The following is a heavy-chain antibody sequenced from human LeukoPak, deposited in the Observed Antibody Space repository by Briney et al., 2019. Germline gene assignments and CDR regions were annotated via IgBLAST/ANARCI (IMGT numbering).Heavy chain of an antibody. CDR3: ARDYWQLVRGWFDP. CDR2: IRSSSSYI. J-gene: IGHJ5*02. V-gene: IGHV3-21*01. Sequence: GGSLRLSCAASGFTFSSYSMNWVRQAPGKGLEWVSSIRSSSSYIYYADSVKGRFTISRDNAKNSLYLQMNSLRAEDTAVYYCARDYWQLVRGWFDPWGQGTMVTVSS. CDR1: GFTFSSYS. D-gene: IGHD6-6*01.